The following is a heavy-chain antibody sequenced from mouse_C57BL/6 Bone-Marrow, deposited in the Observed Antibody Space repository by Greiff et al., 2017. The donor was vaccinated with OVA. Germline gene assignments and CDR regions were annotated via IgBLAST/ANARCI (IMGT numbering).Heavy chain of an antibody. D-gene: IGHD1-1*01. V-gene: IGHV1-26*01. CDR2: INPNNGGT. Sequence: EVQLQQSGPELVKPGASVKISCKASGYTFTDYYMNWVKQSHGKSLEWIGDINPNNGGTSYNQKFKGKATLTVDKSSSTAYMELRSLTSEDSAVYYCARERGSSHGYFDVWGTGTTVTVSS. CDR1: GYTFTDYY. J-gene: IGHJ1*03. CDR3: ARERGSSHGYFDV.